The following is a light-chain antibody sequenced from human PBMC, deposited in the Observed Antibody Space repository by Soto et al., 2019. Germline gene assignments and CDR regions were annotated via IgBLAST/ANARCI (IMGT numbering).Light chain of an antibody. J-gene: IGLJ3*02. CDR2: DVT. CDR1: SRDVGGYNY. Sequence: QSVLTQPRSVSGSPGQSVTISCTGTSRDVGGYNYVSWYQQYPGKAPKLMIYDVTRRPSGVPDRFSGSKSGNTASLTISGLQAEDEAAYYCCSYAGSYTWVFGGGTKVTVL. CDR3: CSYAGSYTWV. V-gene: IGLV2-11*01.